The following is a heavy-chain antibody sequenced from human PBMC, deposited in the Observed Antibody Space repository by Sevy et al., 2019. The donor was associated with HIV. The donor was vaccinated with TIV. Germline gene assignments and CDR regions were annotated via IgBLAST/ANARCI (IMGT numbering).Heavy chain of an antibody. D-gene: IGHD5-12*01. J-gene: IGHJ4*02. CDR2: INAGDGNT. Sequence: ASMKVSCKASGYTFIRYAIHWVRQAPGQSLEWMGWINAGDGNTKFSQKFQGRLTITSDTSATTSHMELSSLRSEDTAVYYCARSTTVATIEATSGCDSWGQGTLVTVSS. CDR1: GYTFIRYA. V-gene: IGHV1-3*01. CDR3: ARSTTVATIEATSGCDS.